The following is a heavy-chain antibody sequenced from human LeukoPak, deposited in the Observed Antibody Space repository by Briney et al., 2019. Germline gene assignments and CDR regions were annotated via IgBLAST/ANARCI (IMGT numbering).Heavy chain of an antibody. CDR2: MSASDAGT. Sequence: PGGSLRLSCAAAGFTFRSYAMNWVRQGPGKGLEWVSTMSASDAGTYYADSVKGRFTISRDNSKNTLYLQMNGLRAEDTAVYYCAKGSAVADIYFDYWGQGTLVTVSS. J-gene: IGHJ4*02. D-gene: IGHD6-19*01. CDR1: GFTFRSYA. V-gene: IGHV3-23*01. CDR3: AKGSAVADIYFDY.